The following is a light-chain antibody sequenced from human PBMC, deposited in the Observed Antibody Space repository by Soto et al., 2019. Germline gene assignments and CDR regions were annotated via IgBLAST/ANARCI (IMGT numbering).Light chain of an antibody. CDR1: QSVSSNF. Sequence: EIFLTQSPANLYLSPGEIATLSCRASQSVSSNFLAWYQQKPGQAPRLLIYGASNRATGIPDRFSGSGSGTDFTLTISRLEPEDFAVYYCQQYGSSPRTFGQGTKVDIK. J-gene: IGKJ1*01. CDR2: GAS. V-gene: IGKV3-20*01. CDR3: QQYGSSPRT.